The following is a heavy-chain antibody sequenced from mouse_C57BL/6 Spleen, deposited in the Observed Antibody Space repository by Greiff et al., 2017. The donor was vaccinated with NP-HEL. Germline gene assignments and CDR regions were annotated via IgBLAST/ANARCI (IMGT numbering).Heavy chain of an antibody. D-gene: IGHD1-3*01. CDR3: ARTLYPGDLDD. V-gene: IGHV1-64*01. CDR1: GYTFTSYW. J-gene: IGHJ2*01. CDR2: IHPYSCST. Sequence: QVQLQQSGAELVKPGASVKLSCKASGYTFTSYWMHWVKQRPGQGLEWIGLIHPYSCSTNYNEKFKSKATLTVDKSSRTAYMQRSSVTYEDSAVCYCARTLYPGDLDDWGKGTTLTGSS.